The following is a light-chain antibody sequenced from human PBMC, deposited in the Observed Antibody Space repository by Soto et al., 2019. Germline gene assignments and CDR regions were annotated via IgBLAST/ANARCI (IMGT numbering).Light chain of an antibody. CDR1: QSLLHSNGDTY. CDR3: MEGLQTPWT. J-gene: IGKJ1*01. V-gene: IGKV2-28*01. CDR2: LGS. Sequence: DIVMTQSPLSLPVAPGEPASISCRSSQSLLHSNGDTYLTWFLQKPGQSRQLLFFLGSNRASGVLDRFRCSGSGTDFTLQIGSVEAEDVGLYYCMEGLQTPWTFGQGTKVEIK.